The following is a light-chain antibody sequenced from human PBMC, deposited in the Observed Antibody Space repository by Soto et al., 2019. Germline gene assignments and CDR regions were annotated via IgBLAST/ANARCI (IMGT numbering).Light chain of an antibody. J-gene: IGKJ4*01. CDR2: ATS. Sequence: EIVLTQSPATLSVSPGERATLSCRASQSVGNNFAWYQQKPGQAPRLLIFATSTRATGVPARFSGSGSGTEFTLTISSLQSEDFALYYCQQYGDWPLTFGGGAKVEIE. V-gene: IGKV3-15*01. CDR3: QQYGDWPLT. CDR1: QSVGNN.